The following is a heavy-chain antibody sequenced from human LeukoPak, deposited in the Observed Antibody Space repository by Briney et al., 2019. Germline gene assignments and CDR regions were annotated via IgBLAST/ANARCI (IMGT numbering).Heavy chain of an antibody. J-gene: IGHJ4*02. V-gene: IGHV3-9*03. CDR1: GFTFDDYA. Sequence: SGGSLRLSCAASGFTFDDYAMHWVRQAPGKGLEWVSGISWNSGSIGYADSVKGRFTISRDNAKNSLYLQMNSLRAEDMAAYYCARMCSGGSCYQYWGQGTLVTVSS. D-gene: IGHD2-15*01. CDR3: ARMCSGGSCYQY. CDR2: ISWNSGSI.